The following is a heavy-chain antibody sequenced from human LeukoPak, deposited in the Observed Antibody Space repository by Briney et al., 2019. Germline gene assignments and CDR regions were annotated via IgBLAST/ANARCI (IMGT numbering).Heavy chain of an antibody. D-gene: IGHD3-9*01. Sequence: PGGSLRLSCAASGFTFSSYWMSWVRQAPGKGLEWVANIREYGSEKYYVDSVKGRFTISRDNAKNSLYLQMNSLRAEDTALYHCARRGLRYHAFDIWGQGTMVTVSS. CDR1: GFTFSSYW. J-gene: IGHJ3*02. CDR2: IREYGSEK. CDR3: ARRGLRYHAFDI. V-gene: IGHV3-7*03.